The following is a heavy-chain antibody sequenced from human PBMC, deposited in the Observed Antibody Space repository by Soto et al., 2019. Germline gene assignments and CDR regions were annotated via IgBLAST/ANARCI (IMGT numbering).Heavy chain of an antibody. J-gene: IGHJ4*02. CDR3: AQNRDGYSYSYFAY. CDR1: GFTFSSSA. CDR2: ISGSGAST. Sequence: GGSLRLSCAASGFTFSSSAMSWVRQAPGKGLEWVSAISGSGASTYYADSVKGRFTISRDNSKNTLYLQMNSLRADDTAVYYCAQNRDGYSYSYFAYWGQGTLVTVSS. V-gene: IGHV3-23*01. D-gene: IGHD3-22*01.